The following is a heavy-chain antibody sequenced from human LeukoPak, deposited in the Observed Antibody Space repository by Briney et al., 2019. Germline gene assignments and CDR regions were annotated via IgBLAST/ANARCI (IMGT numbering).Heavy chain of an antibody. CDR1: GFTFSSHW. CDR3: ARGITGMYYYDP. CDR2: INFDGSST. V-gene: IGHV3-74*01. Sequence: GSLRLSCTASGFTFSSHWMHWVRQAPGKGLVWVSRINFDGSSTNYADSVRGRFTISRDNAKDTLYLQINSLRAEDTAVYYCARGITGMYYYDPWGQGTLVTVSS. J-gene: IGHJ5*02. D-gene: IGHD3-10*01.